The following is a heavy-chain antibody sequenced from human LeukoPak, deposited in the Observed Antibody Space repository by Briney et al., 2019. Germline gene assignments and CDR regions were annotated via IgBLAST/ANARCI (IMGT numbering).Heavy chain of an antibody. CDR3: ARAWSGGSYFGSFDY. CDR2: IYYSGST. Sequence: SETLSLTCTVSGGSISSYYWTWIRQPPGKGLEWIGYIYYSGSTNYDPSLKSRVTISVDTSKNQFSLKLSSVTAADTAVYYCARAWSGGSYFGSFDYWGQGTLVTVSS. D-gene: IGHD1-26*01. CDR1: GGSISSYY. V-gene: IGHV4-59*12. J-gene: IGHJ4*02.